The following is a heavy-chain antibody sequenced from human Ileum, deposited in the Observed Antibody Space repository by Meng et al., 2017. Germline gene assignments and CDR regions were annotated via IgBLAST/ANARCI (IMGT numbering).Heavy chain of an antibody. Sequence: VQLQESGPGLVKSSQTLSLTCTVSGGSISSGDYYWSWIRQPPGKGLEWMGYIFYTGPPYYSPPLRSRLSISMDTSKNQFSLRLTSVTAADTAVYYCAASLDGSRFDPWGQGTLVTVSS. D-gene: IGHD2-2*03. CDR3: AASLDGSRFDP. J-gene: IGHJ5*02. CDR1: GGSISSGDYY. V-gene: IGHV4-30-4*01. CDR2: IFYTGPP.